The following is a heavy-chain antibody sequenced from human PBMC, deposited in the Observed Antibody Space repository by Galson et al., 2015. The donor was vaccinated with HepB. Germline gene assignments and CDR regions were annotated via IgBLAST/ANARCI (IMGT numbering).Heavy chain of an antibody. D-gene: IGHD2-2*02. V-gene: IGHV3-30-3*01. CDR1: GFTFSSYA. CDR2: ISYDGSNK. J-gene: IGHJ5*02. CDR3: ARVRFEAAAILGPDWFDP. Sequence: SLRLSCAASGFTFSSYAMHWVRQAPGKGLEWVAVISYDGSNKYYADSVKGRFTISRDNSKNTLYLQMNSLRAEDTAVYYCARVRFEAAAILGPDWFDPWGQGTLVTVSS.